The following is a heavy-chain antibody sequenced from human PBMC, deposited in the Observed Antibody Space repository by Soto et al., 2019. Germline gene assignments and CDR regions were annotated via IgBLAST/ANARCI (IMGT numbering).Heavy chain of an antibody. CDR3: AKGDRVTMIVVADAFDI. D-gene: IGHD3-22*01. Sequence: GGSLRLSCAASGFTFSSYAMSWVRQAPGKGLECVSAISGSGGSTYYADSVKGRFTISRDDSKNTLYLQMNSLRAEDTAVYYCAKGDRVTMIVVADAFDIWGQGTMVTVSS. J-gene: IGHJ3*02. CDR2: ISGSGGST. V-gene: IGHV3-23*01. CDR1: GFTFSSYA.